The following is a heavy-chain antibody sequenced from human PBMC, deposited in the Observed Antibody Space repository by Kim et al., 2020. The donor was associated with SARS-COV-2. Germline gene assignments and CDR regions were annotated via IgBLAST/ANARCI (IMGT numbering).Heavy chain of an antibody. Sequence: SETLSLTCTVSGGSISSSSYYWGWIRQPPGKGLEWIGSIYYSGSTYYNPSLKSRVTISVDTSKNQFSLKLSSVTAADTAVYYCASKPFASQWLVTHFDYWGQGTLVTVSS. CDR3: ASKPFASQWLVTHFDY. D-gene: IGHD6-19*01. CDR1: GGSISSSSYY. V-gene: IGHV4-39*01. CDR2: IYYSGST. J-gene: IGHJ4*02.